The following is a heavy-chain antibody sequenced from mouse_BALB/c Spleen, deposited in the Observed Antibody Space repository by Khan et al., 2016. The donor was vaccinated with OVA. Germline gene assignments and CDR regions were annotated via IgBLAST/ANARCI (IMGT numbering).Heavy chain of an antibody. CDR2: IDPPNGDS. J-gene: IGHJ3*01. V-gene: IGHV14-3*02. Sequence: VQLKESGAELVKPGASVKLSCSASGFTIKDTYIHWVKQRPEQGLEWIGRIDPPNGDSKYGPKFQDKATLTADTSSNTAYLQLSSMTSKDTAVCYCATLYVTPFAYWGQGTLVSVSA. CDR3: ATLYVTPFAY. D-gene: IGHD2-3*01. CDR1: GFTIKDTY.